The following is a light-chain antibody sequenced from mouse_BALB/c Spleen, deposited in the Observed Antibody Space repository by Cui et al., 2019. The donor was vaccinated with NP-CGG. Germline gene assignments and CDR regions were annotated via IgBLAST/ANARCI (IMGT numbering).Light chain of an antibody. Sequence: FLTREFAPPQSPGETVTLTCRSSTGAVTTSNYANWVQEKPDHLFTGLIGGTNNRAPGVPARFSGSLIGDKAALTITGAQTEDEAIYFCALWYNNHWVFGGGTKLTVL. CDR2: GTN. J-gene: IGLJ1*01. V-gene: IGLV1*01. CDR3: ALWYNNHWV. CDR1: TGAVTTSNY.